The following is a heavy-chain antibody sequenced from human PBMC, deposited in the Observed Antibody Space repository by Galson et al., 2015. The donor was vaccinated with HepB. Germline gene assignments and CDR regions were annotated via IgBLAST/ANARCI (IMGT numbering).Heavy chain of an antibody. V-gene: IGHV3-30*04. CDR3: ARAGRPLGFSSSWSIDY. CDR2: ISYDGSNK. CDR1: GFTFSSYA. J-gene: IGHJ4*02. D-gene: IGHD6-13*01. Sequence: SLRLSCAASGFTFSSYAMHWVRQAPGKGLEWVAVISYDGSNKYYADSVKGRFTISRDNSKNTLYLQMNSLRAEDTAVYYCARAGRPLGFSSSWSIDYWGQGTLVTVSS.